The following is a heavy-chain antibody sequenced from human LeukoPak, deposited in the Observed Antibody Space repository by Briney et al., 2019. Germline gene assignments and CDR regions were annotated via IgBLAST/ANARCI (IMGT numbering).Heavy chain of an antibody. V-gene: IGHV3-73*01. CDR3: ARALGSGWSQRE. J-gene: IGHJ4*02. CDR2: IRSRGDNYAT. CDR1: GFTFSGSA. Sequence: GGSLRLSCAASGFTFSGSAMHWVRQASGKGLEWVGRIRSRGDNYATAYAASVKGRFTISRDESKNTAYLQMNSLKTEDTAVYYCARALGSGWSQREWGQGTLVTVSS. D-gene: IGHD6-19*01.